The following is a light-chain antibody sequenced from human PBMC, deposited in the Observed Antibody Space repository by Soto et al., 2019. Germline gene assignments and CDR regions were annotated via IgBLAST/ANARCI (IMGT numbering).Light chain of an antibody. V-gene: IGKV3-11*01. CDR2: DAS. CDR1: QSVSIY. J-gene: IGKJ5*01. Sequence: EIVLAQSPATLSLSPGERATLSCRASQSVSIYLAWYQQKPGQAPRLLIYDASKRATGIPARFSGSGFGTDFTLTISSLEPEDFAVYYCQQQGRSWITFGQGTRLEIK. CDR3: QQQGRSWIT.